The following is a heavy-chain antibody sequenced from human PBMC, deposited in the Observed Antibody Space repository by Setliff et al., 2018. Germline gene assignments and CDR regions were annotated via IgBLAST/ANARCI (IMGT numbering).Heavy chain of an antibody. Sequence: SETLSLTCAVSNYSISSGYIWGWIRQPPGKGLEWVGNIGHTESINYNPSLKSRLTISRDTSKNQVSLKLSSVTAADTAVYYCARPNGSGSPLFDPWGQGTLVTVSS. V-gene: IGHV4-38-2*01. CDR3: ARPNGSGSPLFDP. CDR2: IGHTESI. J-gene: IGHJ5*02. D-gene: IGHD3-10*01. CDR1: NYSISSGYI.